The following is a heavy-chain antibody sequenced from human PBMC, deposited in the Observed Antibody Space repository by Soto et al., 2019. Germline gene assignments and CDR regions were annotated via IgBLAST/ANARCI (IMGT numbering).Heavy chain of an antibody. Sequence: QVQLVESGGGVVQPGRSLRLSCAASGFTFSSYAMHWVRQAPDKGLEWVAVISYDRSNKFYADSVKGRFTISRDNSKNTLYLQMNSLRAEDTAVYYCAREQTYCTNGVCSSYYGMDVWGQGTTVTVSS. CDR1: GFTFSSYA. CDR2: ISYDRSNK. CDR3: AREQTYCTNGVCSSYYGMDV. J-gene: IGHJ6*02. D-gene: IGHD2-8*01. V-gene: IGHV3-30*04.